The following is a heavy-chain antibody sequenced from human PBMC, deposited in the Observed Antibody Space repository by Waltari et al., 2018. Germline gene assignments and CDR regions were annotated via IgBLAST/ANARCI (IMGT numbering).Heavy chain of an antibody. CDR1: GFTFSNFG. Sequence: QVNLVESGGGVVQPGGSLRLSCTTSGFTFSNFGMHWVRQAPGKGLDWVALIWFDGMDKFYADSVRGRFTISRDNSARTLYLDMDSLRLDDTAMYYCAKDAFGNTYLDFWGQGTLVTVSS. CDR2: IWFDGMDK. D-gene: IGHD2-2*02. V-gene: IGHV3-30*02. J-gene: IGHJ4*02. CDR3: AKDAFGNTYLDF.